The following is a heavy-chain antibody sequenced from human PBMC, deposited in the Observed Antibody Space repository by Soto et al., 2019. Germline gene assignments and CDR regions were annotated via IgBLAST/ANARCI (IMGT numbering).Heavy chain of an antibody. Sequence: QVQLVESGGGVVQPGRSLGLSCAASGFTFSSYGMHWVRQAPGKGLEWVAVIWYDGSNKYYADSVKGRFTISRDNSKNTLYLQMNSLRAEDTAVYYCARDPGYCTNGVCYRGWFDPWGQGTLVTVSS. CDR1: GFTFSSYG. CDR2: IWYDGSNK. CDR3: ARDPGYCTNGVCYRGWFDP. D-gene: IGHD2-8*01. V-gene: IGHV3-33*01. J-gene: IGHJ5*02.